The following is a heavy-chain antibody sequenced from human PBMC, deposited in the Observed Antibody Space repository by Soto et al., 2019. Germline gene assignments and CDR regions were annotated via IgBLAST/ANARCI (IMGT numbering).Heavy chain of an antibody. Sequence: GGSLRLSCAASGFTFSSYGIHWVRQAPGKGLEWVAVIWYDGSNKYYADSVKGRFTISIDNSKNTLYLQMNSLRAEDTAVYYCARDPLGVYAPYYYGMDVWGQGTTVTVSS. CDR1: GFTFSSYG. J-gene: IGHJ6*02. V-gene: IGHV3-33*01. D-gene: IGHD2-8*02. CDR2: IWYDGSNK. CDR3: ARDPLGVYAPYYYGMDV.